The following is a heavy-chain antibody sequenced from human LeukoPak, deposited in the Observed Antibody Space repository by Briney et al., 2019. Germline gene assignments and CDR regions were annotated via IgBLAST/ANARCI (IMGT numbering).Heavy chain of an antibody. J-gene: IGHJ5*02. CDR2: IYHSGST. CDR3: ATYYYDSSGYYLNWFDP. CDR1: GGSISSSNW. Sequence: PSETLSLTCAVSGGSISSSNWWSWVRQPPGKGLEWIGEIYHSGSTYYNPSLKSRVTISVDTSKNQLSLKLSSVTAADTAVYYCATYYYDSSGYYLNWFDPWGQGTLVTVSS. D-gene: IGHD3-22*01. V-gene: IGHV4-4*02.